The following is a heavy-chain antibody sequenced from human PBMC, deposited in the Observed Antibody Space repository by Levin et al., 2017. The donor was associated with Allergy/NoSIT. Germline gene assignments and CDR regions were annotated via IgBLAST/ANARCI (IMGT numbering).Heavy chain of an antibody. Sequence: SQTLSLTCAISGDSVSNSNAAWNWIRQSPSRGLEWLGRTYYRSKWFNDYALSVKSRITINPDTSKNQFSLQMNSVTPEDTAVYYCVRDWHGFDRWGQGTLVTVSS. CDR3: VRDWHGFDR. CDR2: TYYRSKWFN. CDR1: GDSVSNSNAA. J-gene: IGHJ4*02. V-gene: IGHV6-1*01.